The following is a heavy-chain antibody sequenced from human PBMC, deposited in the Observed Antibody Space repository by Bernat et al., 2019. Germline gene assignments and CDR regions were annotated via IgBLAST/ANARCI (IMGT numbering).Heavy chain of an antibody. V-gene: IGHV1-18*01. CDR2: IRAYNGNT. Sequence: QVQLVQSGAEVKKPGASVKVFCKASGYTFTSYGISWVRQAPGQGLEWMGWIRAYNGNTNYAQKLQGRVTMTTSPCTSTAYMGLRSLRSADTAVYYCAFAPYYDILTGYSTQVEYYYDSSGYYNVWGQGTTVTVSS. D-gene: IGHD3-22*01. CDR3: AFAPYYDILTGYSTQVEYYYDSSGYYNV. J-gene: IGHJ6*02. CDR1: GYTFTSYG.